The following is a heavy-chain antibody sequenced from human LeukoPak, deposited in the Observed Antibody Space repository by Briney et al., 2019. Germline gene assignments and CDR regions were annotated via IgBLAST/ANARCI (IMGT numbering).Heavy chain of an antibody. CDR2: INEDGSDK. CDR1: GFTFSDYW. Sequence: GGSLRLSCAGSGFTFSDYWMTWVRQTPGKGLEWVANINEDGSDKYYVDSVKGRFTISRDNAENSLFLQMNSLRAEDTAVYYCAKDQGYYYDSSGYQDYWGQGTLVTVSS. V-gene: IGHV3-7*01. D-gene: IGHD3-22*01. CDR3: AKDQGYYYDSSGYQDY. J-gene: IGHJ4*02.